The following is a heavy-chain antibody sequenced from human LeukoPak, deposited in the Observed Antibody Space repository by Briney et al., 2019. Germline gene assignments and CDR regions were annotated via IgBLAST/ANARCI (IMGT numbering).Heavy chain of an antibody. V-gene: IGHV4-59*08. CDR3: ARHGVGAATPYYFDY. Sequence: SETLSLTFTVSGSSISSYYWSWIRQPPGKGLEWSGYIYYSGSTNYNPSLKSRVTISVDTSKNQFSLKLSSVTAADTAVYYCARHGVGAATPYYFDYWGQGTLVTVSS. J-gene: IGHJ4*02. CDR2: IYYSGST. D-gene: IGHD1-26*01. CDR1: GSSISSYY.